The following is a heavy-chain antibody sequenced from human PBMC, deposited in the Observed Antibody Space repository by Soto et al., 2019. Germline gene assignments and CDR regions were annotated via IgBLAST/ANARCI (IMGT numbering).Heavy chain of an antibody. J-gene: IGHJ4*02. Sequence: GGSLRLSCSASGFTFSSYAMHWVRQAPGKGLEYVSAISSNGGSTYYADSVKGRFTIFRDNSKNTLYLQMSSLRAEDTAVYYCVKACGGDCYSLGFDYWGQGTLVTVSS. CDR2: ISSNGGST. CDR3: VKACGGDCYSLGFDY. D-gene: IGHD2-21*02. V-gene: IGHV3-64D*06. CDR1: GFTFSSYA.